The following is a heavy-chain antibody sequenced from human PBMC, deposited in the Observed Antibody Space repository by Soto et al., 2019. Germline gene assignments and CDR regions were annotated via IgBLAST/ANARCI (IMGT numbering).Heavy chain of an antibody. Sequence: GGSLRLSCAASGFTFSSYEMNWVRQAPGKGLEWVSYISSSGSTIYYADSVKGRFTISRDNAKNSLYLQMKSLRAEDTAVYYCARDGDGYRAQSFDYWGQGTLVTVSS. D-gene: IGHD5-12*01. J-gene: IGHJ4*02. CDR1: GFTFSSYE. V-gene: IGHV3-48*03. CDR2: ISSSGSTI. CDR3: ARDGDGYRAQSFDY.